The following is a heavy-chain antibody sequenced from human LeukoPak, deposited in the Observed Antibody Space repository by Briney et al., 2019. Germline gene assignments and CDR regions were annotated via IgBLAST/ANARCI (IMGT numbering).Heavy chain of an antibody. V-gene: IGHV4-4*07. D-gene: IGHD5-18*01. J-gene: IGHJ4*02. CDR2: IYTSGST. CDR1: GGPISTYY. Sequence: SETLSLTCTVSGGPISTYYWTWIRQPAGKGLEWIGRIYTSGSTNYNPSLKSRVTMSLDKSENQFSLKLTSVTAADTAIYYCVRESGPYTYGYFDYWGPGTPVTVSS. CDR3: VRESGPYTYGYFDY.